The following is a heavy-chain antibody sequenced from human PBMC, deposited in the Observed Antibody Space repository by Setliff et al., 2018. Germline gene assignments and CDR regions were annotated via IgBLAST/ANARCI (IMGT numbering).Heavy chain of an antibody. CDR2: IYYSGST. CDR3: ARADSSGYYPYFDY. Sequence: SETLSLTCTVSGGSVSSGSYYWSWIRQPPGKGLEWIGYIYYSGSTNYNPSLKSRVTISVDPSKNQFSLKLSSVTAADTAVYYCARADSSGYYPYFDYWGQGTLVTVSS. V-gene: IGHV4-61*01. CDR1: GGSVSSGSYY. D-gene: IGHD3-22*01. J-gene: IGHJ4*02.